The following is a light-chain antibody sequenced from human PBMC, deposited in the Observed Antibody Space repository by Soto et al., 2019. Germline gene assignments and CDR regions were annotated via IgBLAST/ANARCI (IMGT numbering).Light chain of an antibody. Sequence: EIVMTQSPATLSVSPGERATLSCRASQSVNNYLPWYQQKPGQAPRLLIYTVSTMATGIPARFSRSGSGTEFTLNSSGMKAGEFAVEYCQQHNNWPLTFGGGTTVEIK. CDR3: QQHNNWPLT. CDR2: TVS. CDR1: QSVNNY. J-gene: IGKJ4*01. V-gene: IGKV3-15*01.